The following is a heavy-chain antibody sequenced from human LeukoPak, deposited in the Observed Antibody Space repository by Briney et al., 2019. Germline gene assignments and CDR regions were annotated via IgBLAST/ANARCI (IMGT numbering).Heavy chain of an antibody. D-gene: IGHD5-24*01. V-gene: IGHV3-66*02. CDR2: IYSDGDT. Sequence: GGSLRLSCGVSGFTFSGNHMNWVRQAPGKGLEGGSVIYSDGDTYYADSVKGRFTISRDSVRNTLSLQMNSLKPEDTAVYYCARDPRDGYGHFDYWGQGTLVTVSS. CDR3: ARDPRDGYGHFDY. J-gene: IGHJ4*02. CDR1: GFTFSGNH.